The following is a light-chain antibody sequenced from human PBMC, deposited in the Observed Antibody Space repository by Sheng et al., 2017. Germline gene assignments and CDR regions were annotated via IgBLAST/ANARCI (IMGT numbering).Light chain of an antibody. CDR2: SAS. J-gene: IGKJ1*01. CDR1: QAIDNS. Sequence: DIQMTQSPSSLSASVGDRVTITCRASQAIDNSLAWYQQKSGKAPKLLLYSASRLESGVPSRFSGSGSGTEFTLTISSLQSDDFATYYCQQYNSYPRTFGQGTKVEIK. CDR3: QQYNSYPRT. V-gene: IGKV1-16*01.